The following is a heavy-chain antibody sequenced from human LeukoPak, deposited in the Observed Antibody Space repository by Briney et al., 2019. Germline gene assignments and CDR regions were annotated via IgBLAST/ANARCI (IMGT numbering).Heavy chain of an antibody. CDR3: AKDLPDSRESLTGHWFDP. CDR2: ITGSDST. CDR1: GFTFSSYA. J-gene: IGHJ5*02. D-gene: IGHD3-10*01. V-gene: IGHV3-23*01. Sequence: GGSLRLSCAAPGFTFSSYAMSWVRQAPGKGLEWVSAITGSDSTYYADSVKGRYTISRDKSKNTLYLQMKSLRAEDTAVYYCAKDLPDSRESLTGHWFDPWGQGTLVTVSS.